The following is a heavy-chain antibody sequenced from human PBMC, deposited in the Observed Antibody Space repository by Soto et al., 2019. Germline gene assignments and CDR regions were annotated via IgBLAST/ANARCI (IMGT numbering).Heavy chain of an antibody. CDR3: ASSSSGGAYFDY. V-gene: IGHV1-69*06. CDR1: GGTLSSYA. J-gene: IGHJ4*02. D-gene: IGHD3-10*01. CDR2: IIPIFGTA. Sequence: QVQLVQSGAEVKKPGSSVRVSCKALGGTLSSYAISWVGQAPGQGLEWMGGIIPIFGTANYAQKFQGRVTITADKSTSTAYMELSSLRSEDTAVYYCASSSSGGAYFDYWGQGTLVTVSS.